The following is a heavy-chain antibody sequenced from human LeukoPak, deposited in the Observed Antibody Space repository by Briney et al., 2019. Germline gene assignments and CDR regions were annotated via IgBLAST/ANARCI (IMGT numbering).Heavy chain of an antibody. CDR2: IYYSGST. CDR3: ASGGYYGSGSYYKFDYYGMDV. D-gene: IGHD3-10*01. J-gene: IGHJ6*02. V-gene: IGHV4-31*03. CDR1: GGSISSGGYY. Sequence: SETLSLTCTVSGGSISSGGYYWSWIRQHPGKGLEWIGYIYYSGSTYYNPSLKSRVTISVDTSKNHFSLKLSSVTAADTAVYYCASGGYYGSGSYYKFDYYGMDVWGQGTTVTVSS.